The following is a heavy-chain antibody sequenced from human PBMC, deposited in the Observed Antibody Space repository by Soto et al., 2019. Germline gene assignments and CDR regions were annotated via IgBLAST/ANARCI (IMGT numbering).Heavy chain of an antibody. CDR1: GFTFSSYS. V-gene: IGHV3-48*01. CDR2: ISSSSSTI. CDR3: ARGRSGSYDSSGSTVFDY. Sequence: GGSLRLSCAASGFTFSSYSMNWVRQAPGKGLEWVSYISSSSSTIYYADSVKGRFTISRDNAKNSLYLQMNSLRGEDTAVYDCARGRSGSYDSSGSTVFDYWGQGTLVTVSS. D-gene: IGHD3-22*01. J-gene: IGHJ4*02.